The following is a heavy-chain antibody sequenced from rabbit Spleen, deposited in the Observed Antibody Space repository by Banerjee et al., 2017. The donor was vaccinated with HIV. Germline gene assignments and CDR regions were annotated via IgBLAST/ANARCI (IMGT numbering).Heavy chain of an antibody. V-gene: IGHV1S40*01. CDR3: ARSDGGVGWAMVTRLDL. Sequence: QSLEESGGDLVKPGASLTLTCKASGFSFSSGYYMCWVRQAPGKGLEWIGCTYTGSDNTYYASWAKGRFTISKTSSTTVTLQMTSLTVADTATYFCARSDGGVGWAMVTRLDLWGPGTLVTVS. CDR1: GFSFSSGYY. CDR2: TYTGSDNT. J-gene: IGHJ6*01. D-gene: IGHD3-1*01.